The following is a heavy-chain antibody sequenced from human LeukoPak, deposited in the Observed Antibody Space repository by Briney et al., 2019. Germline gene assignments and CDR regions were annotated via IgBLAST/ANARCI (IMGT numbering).Heavy chain of an antibody. D-gene: IGHD3-22*01. CDR1: GGSISSGDYY. J-gene: IGHJ4*02. Sequence: SQTLSLTCTVSGGSISSGDYYWSWIRQPPGKGLEWIGYIYYSGSTHYNPSLKSRVTISVDTSKNQFSLKLSSVTAADTAVYYCARVDYYDSSGYPKLTFDYWGQGTLVTVSS. CDR2: IYYSGST. V-gene: IGHV4-30-4*01. CDR3: ARVDYYDSSGYPKLTFDY.